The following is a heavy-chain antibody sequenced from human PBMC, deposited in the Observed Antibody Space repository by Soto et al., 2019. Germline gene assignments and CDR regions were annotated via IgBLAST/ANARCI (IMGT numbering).Heavy chain of an antibody. J-gene: IGHJ2*01. CDR1: GLSVSNNY. Sequence: EVQLMESGGGLVQPGGSLRLSCVASGLSVSNNYMSWVRQAPGKGLERVSVIYSGGSRYYADSVKGRFIISRDNSKNTLYLEMNSLRPEDTALYYCVRDVERGSSGSFDLWGRGTLVTVSS. CDR3: VRDVERGSSGSFDL. V-gene: IGHV3-53*04. CDR2: IYSGGSR. D-gene: IGHD3-10*01.